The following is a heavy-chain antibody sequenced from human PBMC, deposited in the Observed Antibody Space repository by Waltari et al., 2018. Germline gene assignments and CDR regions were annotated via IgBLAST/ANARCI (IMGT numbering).Heavy chain of an antibody. CDR1: GGSISSYY. CDR2: IYYSGST. D-gene: IGHD6-13*01. CDR3: ASSLIAAAGTVFDY. Sequence: QVQLQESGPGLVKPSETLSLTCTVSGGSISSYYWSWIRQPPGKGLEWIGYIYYSGSTNYNPSLKSRVTISVDTSKNQFSLKLSSVTAADTAVYYCASSLIAAAGTVFDYWGQGTLVTVSS. V-gene: IGHV4-59*01. J-gene: IGHJ4*02.